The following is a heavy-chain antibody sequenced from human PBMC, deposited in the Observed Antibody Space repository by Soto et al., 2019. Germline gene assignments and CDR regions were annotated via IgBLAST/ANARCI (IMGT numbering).Heavy chain of an antibody. J-gene: IGHJ4*02. V-gene: IGHV3-7*01. CDR3: ARDAPDITMVRGVISYYFDY. D-gene: IGHD3-10*01. CDR2: IKQDGSEK. Sequence: GGSLRLSCAASGFTFSSYWMSWVRQAPGKGLEWVANIKQDGSEKYYVDSVKGRFTISRDNSKNTLYLQMNSLRAEDTAVYYCARDAPDITMVRGVISYYFDYWGQGTLVTVSS. CDR1: GFTFSSYW.